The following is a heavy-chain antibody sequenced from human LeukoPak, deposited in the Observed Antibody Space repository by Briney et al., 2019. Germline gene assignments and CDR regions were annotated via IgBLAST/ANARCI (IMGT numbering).Heavy chain of an antibody. CDR3: AKDSRIGVVLGY. CDR1: GFTFSRYS. CDR2: ISSSRSYI. J-gene: IGHJ4*02. Sequence: GGPLRLSCAASGFTFSRYSMHWVRQAPGKALEWVSYISSSRSYIYYADSVKSRFTISRDNAKNSLSLQMNSLRAEDAAVYYCAKDSRIGVVLGYWGQGILVTVSS. V-gene: IGHV3-21*06. D-gene: IGHD3-22*01.